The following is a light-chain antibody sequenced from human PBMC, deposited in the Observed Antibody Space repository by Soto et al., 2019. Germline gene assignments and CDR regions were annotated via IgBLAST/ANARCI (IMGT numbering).Light chain of an antibody. CDR3: PQYNDWPLT. J-gene: IGKJ4*01. CDR2: GAS. CDR1: RSVSSN. Sequence: ETVMTQSPATLSASPGESATLSCGASRSVSSNLGWYQQKPGQAPRLLIYGASTRATGVAARFSGTWSGTEFTLTISTLHSEDFAVYYCPQYNDWPLTFGGGTKVEIK. V-gene: IGKV3-15*01.